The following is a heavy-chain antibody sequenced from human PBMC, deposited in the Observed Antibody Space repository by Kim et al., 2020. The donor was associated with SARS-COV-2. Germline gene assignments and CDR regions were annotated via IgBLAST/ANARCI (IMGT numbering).Heavy chain of an antibody. D-gene: IGHD6-19*01. V-gene: IGHV3-73*01. CDR2: AT. J-gene: IGHJ4*02. Sequence: ATTKAGAVKGRFTISRDDTRNTAYLEMNSLKTEDTAVYYCTRDTSGWYIDYWGQGTLVTVSS. CDR3: TRDTSGWYIDY.